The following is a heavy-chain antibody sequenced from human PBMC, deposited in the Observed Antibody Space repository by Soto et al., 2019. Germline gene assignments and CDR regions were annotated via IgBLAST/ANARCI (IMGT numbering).Heavy chain of an antibody. J-gene: IGHJ4*02. CDR2: IYWDDDK. CDR3: AHRVLRTVFGLVTTTAIYFDF. D-gene: IGHD3-3*01. Sequence: QITLNESGPTVVRPTETLTLTCRFSGFSLTTSGVGVGWIRQSPGKAPEWLALIYWDDDKRYSASLKSRLTITKDLFKSQVVLAVSDVDATDTATYYCAHRVLRTVFGLVTTTAIYFDFCGEGTPVAVSS. V-gene: IGHV2-5*02. CDR1: GFSLTTSGVG.